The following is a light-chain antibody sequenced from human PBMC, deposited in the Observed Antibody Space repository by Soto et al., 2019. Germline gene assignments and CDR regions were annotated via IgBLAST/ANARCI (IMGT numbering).Light chain of an antibody. J-gene: IGLJ2*01. V-gene: IGLV2-14*01. CDR1: TSDVGGNSY. Sequence: QSALTQPASVSGSPGQWMALSRTGSTSDVGGNSYVSWYQQHPGKDPKLMIYGVSNRPSGVSARFSGSRSGNTASRTISGLQAEDEADDSCSSYTSSSTLVFGGGTKLTV. CDR2: GVS. CDR3: SSYTSSSTLV.